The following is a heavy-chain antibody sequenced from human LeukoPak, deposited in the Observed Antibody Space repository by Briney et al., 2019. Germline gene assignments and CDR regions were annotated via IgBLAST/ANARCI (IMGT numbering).Heavy chain of an antibody. CDR2: IYYSGSA. D-gene: IGHD6-6*01. J-gene: IGHJ4*02. CDR3: ARVFHSSSSRYFFDS. CDR1: GGSVSVYY. Sequence: SETLSLTCTVSGGSVSVYYWSWIRQPPGKGLEWIGYIYYSGSANYNPSLKSRVTISVDTSKNQFSLKLSSVTAADTAVYYCARVFHSSSSRYFFDSWGQGTLVTVSS. V-gene: IGHV4-59*02.